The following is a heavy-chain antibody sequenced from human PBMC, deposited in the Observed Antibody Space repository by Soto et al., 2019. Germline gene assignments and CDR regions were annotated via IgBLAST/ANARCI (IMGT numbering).Heavy chain of an antibody. D-gene: IGHD3-10*01. V-gene: IGHV1-69*01. CDR3: ARDRSGYYGSGSYRNWFDP. CDR1: GGTFSSYA. J-gene: IGHJ5*02. Sequence: QVQLVQSGAEVKKPGSSVKVSCKASGGTFSSYAISWVRQAPGQGLEWMGGIIPIFGTANYAQKFQDRVTITADESTSTAYMELSSLRSEDTAVYYCARDRSGYYGSGSYRNWFDPWGQGTLVTVSS. CDR2: IIPIFGTA.